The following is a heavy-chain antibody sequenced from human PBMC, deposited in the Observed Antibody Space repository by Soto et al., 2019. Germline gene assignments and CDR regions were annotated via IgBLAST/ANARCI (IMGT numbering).Heavy chain of an antibody. CDR3: ARDHNPSIEVAGKRIDP. V-gene: IGHV1-18*04. Sequence: ASVKVSCKASGYTFTSYGISWVRQAPGQGLEWMGWISAYNGNTNYAQKLQGRVTMTTDTSTSTAYMELRSLRSDDTAVYYCARDHNPSIEVAGKRIDPWGQGTLVTVSS. J-gene: IGHJ5*02. CDR1: GYTFTSYG. D-gene: IGHD6-19*01. CDR2: ISAYNGNT.